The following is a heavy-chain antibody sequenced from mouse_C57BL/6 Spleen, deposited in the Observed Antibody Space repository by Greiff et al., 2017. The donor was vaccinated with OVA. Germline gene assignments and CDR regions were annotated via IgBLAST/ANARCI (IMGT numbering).Heavy chain of an antibody. V-gene: IGHV1-82*01. CDR3: ARCEVVATPGNYFDY. D-gene: IGHD1-1*01. CDR2: IYPGDGDT. Sequence: QVQLKQSGPELVKPGASVKISCKASGYAFSSSWMNWVKQRPGKGLEWIGRIYPGDGDTNYNGKFKGKATLTADKSSSTAYMQLSSLTSEDSAVCFSARCEVVATPGNYFDYWGQGTTLTVSS. CDR1: GYAFSSSW. J-gene: IGHJ2*01.